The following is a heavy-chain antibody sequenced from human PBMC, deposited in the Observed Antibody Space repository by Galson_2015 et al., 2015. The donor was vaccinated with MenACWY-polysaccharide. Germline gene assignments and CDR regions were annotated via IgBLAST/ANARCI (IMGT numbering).Heavy chain of an antibody. J-gene: IGHJ4*02. D-gene: IGHD2-21*01. Sequence: SVKVSCKASGYKFTSHDINWVRQATGQGLEWMGWMNPNSGNTGYAQKSQGRVTMTSNSAITTAYMELSSLRSEDTAVYYCARVIARKYTFADSWGQGTLVTVSS. V-gene: IGHV1-8*01. CDR1: GYKFTSHD. CDR2: MNPNSGNT. CDR3: ARVIARKYTFADS.